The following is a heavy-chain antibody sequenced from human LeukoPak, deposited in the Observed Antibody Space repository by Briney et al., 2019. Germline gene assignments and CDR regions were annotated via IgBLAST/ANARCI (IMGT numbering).Heavy chain of an antibody. V-gene: IGHV3-30*18. CDR2: ISYDGSNN. CDR3: AKDSGSYKKYYLDY. J-gene: IGHJ4*02. D-gene: IGHD3-10*01. CDR1: GFTFSRYS. Sequence: PGGSLRLPCAGSGFTFSRYSMNWVRQAPGKGLEWVAVISYDGSNNYYADPVKGRFTISRDNSKNTLYLQMNSLRAEDTAVYYCAKDSGSYKKYYLDYWGQGTLVTVSS.